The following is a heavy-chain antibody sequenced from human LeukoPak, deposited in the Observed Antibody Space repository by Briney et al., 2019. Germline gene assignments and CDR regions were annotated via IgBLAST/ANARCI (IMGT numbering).Heavy chain of an antibody. CDR2: IWYDGSNK. V-gene: IGHV3-33*01. J-gene: IGHJ4*02. CDR1: GXTFSNYG. Sequence: GGSLRLSCAASGXTFSNYGMHWVRQAPGKGLEWVAVIWYDGSNKYYADSVKGRFTISRDYSKNTLYLQMNSLRAEDTALYYCARDPPHYSSSWYYFDYWGPGTLVTVSS. D-gene: IGHD6-13*01. CDR3: ARDPPHYSSSWYYFDY.